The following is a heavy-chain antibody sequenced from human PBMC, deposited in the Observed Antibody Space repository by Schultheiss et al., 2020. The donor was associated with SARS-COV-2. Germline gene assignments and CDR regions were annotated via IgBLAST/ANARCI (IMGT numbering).Heavy chain of an antibody. CDR2: INPNSGGT. Sequence: ASVKVSCKASGYTFTGYYMHWVRQAPGQGLEWMGWINPNSGGTNYAQKFQGRVTMTRDTSISTAYMELSRLRSDDTAVYYCARGGGIAAAGPRGFFDYWGQGTLVTVSS. V-gene: IGHV1-2*02. CDR3: ARGGGIAAAGPRGFFDY. CDR1: GYTFTGYY. D-gene: IGHD6-13*01. J-gene: IGHJ4*02.